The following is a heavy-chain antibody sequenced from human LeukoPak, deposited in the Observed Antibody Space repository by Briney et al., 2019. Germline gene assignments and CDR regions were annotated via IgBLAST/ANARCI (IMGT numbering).Heavy chain of an antibody. CDR2: IKQDGSEK. CDR3: ARDSSSWYEAFDI. V-gene: IGHV3-7*01. D-gene: IGHD6-13*01. J-gene: IGHJ3*02. Sequence: GGSLRLSCAASGFTFSSYWMSWVRQAPGKGLEWVANIKQDGSEKYYVDSVKGRFTISRDNAKNSLYLQMNSLRAEDTAVYYCARDSSSWYEAFDIWGQGTMVTVSS. CDR1: GFTFSSYW.